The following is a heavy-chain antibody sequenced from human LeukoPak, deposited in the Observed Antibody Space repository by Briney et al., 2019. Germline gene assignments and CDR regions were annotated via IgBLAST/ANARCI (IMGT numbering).Heavy chain of an antibody. J-gene: IGHJ4*02. CDR2: ICSGGNT. CDR3: ARDGPWKSDC. D-gene: IGHD1-1*01. Sequence: SETLSLTCTVSGGSVSSSYYWGWIRQPPGKGLEWIGSICSGGNTCYNPSLESRVTISVDSSRSHFFLQLTSATAADTAVYFCARDGPWKSDCWGRGTLVTVSS. CDR1: GGSVSSSYY. V-gene: IGHV4-39*02.